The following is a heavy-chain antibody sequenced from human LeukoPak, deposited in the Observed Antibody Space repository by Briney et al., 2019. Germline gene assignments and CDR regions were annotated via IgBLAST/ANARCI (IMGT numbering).Heavy chain of an antibody. Sequence: GASVKVSCKASGYTFTRYVINWVRQATGQGLEWMGWMNPNSGNTGYAQKFQGRVTMTRNTSISTAYMELSSLRSEDTAVYYCATERGYYTGVDAFDIWGQGTMVTVSS. V-gene: IGHV1-8*01. J-gene: IGHJ3*02. CDR3: ATERGYYTGVDAFDI. CDR1: GYTFTRYV. D-gene: IGHD3-3*01. CDR2: MNPNSGNT.